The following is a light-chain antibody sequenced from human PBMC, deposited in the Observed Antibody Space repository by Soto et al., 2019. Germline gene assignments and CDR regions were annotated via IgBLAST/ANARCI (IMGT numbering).Light chain of an antibody. V-gene: IGLV2-14*01. Sequence: SALTQPASVSRSPGQSITISCTGTSSDIGGYDYVSWYQQRPGKAPKLMIYEVRYRPSGVSNRFSGSKSGNTASLTISGLQAEDEAVYYCISYTDRQSYLFGTGTKVTGL. CDR3: ISYTDRQSYL. CDR1: SSDIGGYDY. CDR2: EVR. J-gene: IGLJ1*01.